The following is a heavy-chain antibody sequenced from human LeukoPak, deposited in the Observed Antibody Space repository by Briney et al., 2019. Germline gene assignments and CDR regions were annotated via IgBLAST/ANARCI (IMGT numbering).Heavy chain of an antibody. CDR2: ISSTSLFI. V-gene: IGHV3-11*05. J-gene: IGHJ5*02. CDR1: GFTFSDYY. CDR3: AKGDSGYYFDSSGYLNWFDP. D-gene: IGHD3-22*01. Sequence: PGGSLRLSCAGSGFTFSDYYMSWIRQAPGKGLEWISYISSTSLFIKYADSVKGRFTISRDNSKNTLSLQMNSLRAEDTAVYYCAKGDSGYYFDSSGYLNWFDPWGQGTLVTVSS.